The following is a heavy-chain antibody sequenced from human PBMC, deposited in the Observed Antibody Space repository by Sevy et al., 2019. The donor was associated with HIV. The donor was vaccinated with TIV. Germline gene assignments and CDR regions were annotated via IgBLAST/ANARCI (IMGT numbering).Heavy chain of an antibody. Sequence: GGSLRRSCAASGFPFSSYEMNWVRQAPGRGLEWISYISNTGNTITYSDSVRGRFTVSRDNAKNSLFLHMNSLRAEDTATYYCARDLPPSATTVAHFDYWGRGTLVTVSS. CDR1: GFPFSSYE. J-gene: IGHJ4*02. CDR2: ISNTGNTI. CDR3: ARDLPPSATTVAHFDY. V-gene: IGHV3-48*03. D-gene: IGHD4-17*01.